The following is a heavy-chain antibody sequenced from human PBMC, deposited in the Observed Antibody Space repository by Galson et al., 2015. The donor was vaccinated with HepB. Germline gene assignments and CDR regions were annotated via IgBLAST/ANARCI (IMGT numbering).Heavy chain of an antibody. D-gene: IGHD4-17*01. CDR1: GFTFSSYG. CDR2: IWYDGSNK. V-gene: IGHV3-33*01. Sequence: SLRLSCAASGFTFSSYGMHWVRQAPGKGLEWVGVIWYDGSNKYYADSVKGRFTISRDNSKNTLYLQMNSLRAEDTAVYYCARDPGGGPTVNGDYWGQGTLVTVSS. CDR3: ARDPGGGPTVNGDY. J-gene: IGHJ4*02.